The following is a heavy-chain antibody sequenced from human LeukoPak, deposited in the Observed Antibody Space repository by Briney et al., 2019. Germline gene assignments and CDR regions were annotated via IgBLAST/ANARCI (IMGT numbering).Heavy chain of an antibody. V-gene: IGHV1-18*01. CDR1: GYTFTSYG. Sequence: GASVKVSCKASGYTFTSYGISWVRQASGQGLEWMGWISAYNGNTNYAQKLQGRVTMTTDTSTSTAYMELRSLRSDDTAVYYCSRRGMVRGVIYYYYYMDVWGKGTTVTVSS. J-gene: IGHJ6*03. CDR3: SRRGMVRGVIYYYYYMDV. D-gene: IGHD3-10*01. CDR2: ISAYNGNT.